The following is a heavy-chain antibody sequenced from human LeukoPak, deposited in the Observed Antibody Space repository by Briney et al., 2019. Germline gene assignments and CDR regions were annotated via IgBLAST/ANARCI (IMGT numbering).Heavy chain of an antibody. D-gene: IGHD2-21*02. Sequence: SGTLSLTCTVSGGSISSYYWSWIRQPPGKGLEWIGYIYYSGSTNYNPSLKSRVTISVDTSKNQFSLKLSSVTAADTAVYYCARAYCGGDCYSTAFDIWGQGTMVTVSS. J-gene: IGHJ3*02. CDR2: IYYSGST. CDR1: GGSISSYY. CDR3: ARAYCGGDCYSTAFDI. V-gene: IGHV4-59*01.